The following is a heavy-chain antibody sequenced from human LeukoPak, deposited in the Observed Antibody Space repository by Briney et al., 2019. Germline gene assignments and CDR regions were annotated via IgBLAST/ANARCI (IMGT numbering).Heavy chain of an antibody. V-gene: IGHV3-21*04. J-gene: IGHJ4*02. CDR1: GFTFSSYS. CDR2: ISSSSSYI. Sequence: GGSLRLPCAASGFTFSSYSMNWVRQAPGKGLEWVSSISSSSSYIYYADSVKGRFTISRDDSRNTLYLQMNSLRGDDTAVYYCAKDVGKWESLHFFDYWGQGTLVTVSS. CDR3: AKDVGKWESLHFFDY. D-gene: IGHD1-26*01.